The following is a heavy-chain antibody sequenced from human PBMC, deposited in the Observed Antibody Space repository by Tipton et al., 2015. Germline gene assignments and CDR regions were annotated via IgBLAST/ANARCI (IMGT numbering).Heavy chain of an antibody. CDR1: GGSISSRSYY. D-gene: IGHD6-19*01. Sequence: TLSLTCTVSGGSISSRSYYWGWIRQPPGKGLEWIGSIYYSGSTYYNPSLKSRITISIDTSKNQFSLKLSSVTAADTAVYYCARGTEQWLAWGAFDIWGHGKMVTVSS. CDR2: IYYSGST. V-gene: IGHV4-39*07. J-gene: IGHJ3*02. CDR3: ARGTEQWLAWGAFDI.